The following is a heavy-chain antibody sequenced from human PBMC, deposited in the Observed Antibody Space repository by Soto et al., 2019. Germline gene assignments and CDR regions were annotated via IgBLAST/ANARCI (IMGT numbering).Heavy chain of an antibody. CDR1: GGTFSSYA. D-gene: IGHD3-22*01. V-gene: IGHV1-69*06. CDR3: ARAAPYYYDSSGYGRGY. Sequence: SVKVSCKASGGTFSSYAISWVRQAPGQGLEWMGGIIPIFGTANYAQKFQGRVTITADKSTSTAYMELSSLRSEDTAVYYCARAAPYYYDSSGYGRGYWGQGTLVTVSS. CDR2: IIPIFGTA. J-gene: IGHJ4*02.